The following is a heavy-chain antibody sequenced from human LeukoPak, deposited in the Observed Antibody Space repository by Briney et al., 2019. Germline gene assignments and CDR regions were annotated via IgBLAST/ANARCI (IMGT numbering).Heavy chain of an antibody. CDR1: GFTFSRYW. CDR2: IKQDGSEK. Sequence: GGSLRLSCAASGFTFSRYWMNWVRQAPGKGLEWVANIKQDGSEKSYVDSVKGRFTVSRDNAKNSLYLHMNSLRAADTAVYYCTRDLFSYYDTSGPHAFDFWGQGTMVTVSS. V-gene: IGHV3-7*01. J-gene: IGHJ3*01. D-gene: IGHD3-22*01. CDR3: TRDLFSYYDTSGPHAFDF.